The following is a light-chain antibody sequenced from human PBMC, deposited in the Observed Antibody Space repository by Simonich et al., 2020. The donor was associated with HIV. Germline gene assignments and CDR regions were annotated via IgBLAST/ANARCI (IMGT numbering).Light chain of an antibody. CDR2: WAS. CDR3: QQYYSTPPT. Sequence: DIVMTQSPDSLAVSLGERATINCKASRSVLSSSNNKNYLAWYQQNQGQPPKLLIYWASTRESGVPDRFSARGSGTDFTLTISSLQAEDVAVYYCQQYYSTPPTFGQGTKVNIK. J-gene: IGKJ1*01. CDR1: RSVLSSSNNKNY. V-gene: IGKV4-1*01.